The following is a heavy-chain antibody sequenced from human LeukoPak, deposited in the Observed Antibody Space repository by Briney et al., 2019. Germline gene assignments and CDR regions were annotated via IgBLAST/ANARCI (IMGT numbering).Heavy chain of an antibody. CDR1: GYTFTSYG. V-gene: IGHV1-18*01. CDR2: ISAYNGNT. D-gene: IGHD3-9*01. J-gene: IGHJ6*02. CDR3: AREGGTYYDILTGQYYYYGMDV. Sequence: ASVKVSCKASGYTFTSYGISWVRQAPGQGLEWMGWISAYNGNTNYAQKLQGRVTMTTDTSTSTAYMELRSLRSDDTAVYYCAREGGTYYDILTGQYYYYGMDVWGQGTTVTVSS.